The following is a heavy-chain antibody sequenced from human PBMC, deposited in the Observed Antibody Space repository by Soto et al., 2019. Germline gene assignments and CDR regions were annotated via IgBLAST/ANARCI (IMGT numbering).Heavy chain of an antibody. V-gene: IGHV3-9*01. D-gene: IGHD2-15*01. CDR2: ISWNSGSI. J-gene: IGHJ4*02. CDR1: GFTFDDYA. Sequence: EVQLVESGGGLVQPGRSLRLSCAASGFTFDDYAMHWVRQAPGKGLEWVSGISWNSGSIGYADSVKGRFTISRDNAKNSLYLQMNSLRAEDTALYYCAKGRVVAATHFDYWGQGTLVTVSS. CDR3: AKGRVVAATHFDY.